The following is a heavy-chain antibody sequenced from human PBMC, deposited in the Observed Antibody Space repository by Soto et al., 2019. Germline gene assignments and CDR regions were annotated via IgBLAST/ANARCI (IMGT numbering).Heavy chain of an antibody. CDR1: GGSISSYY. CDR2: IYYSGST. V-gene: IGHV4-59*01. CDR3: ARGRGYTAMAWYY. D-gene: IGHD5-18*01. J-gene: IGHJ4*02. Sequence: QVQLQESGPGLVKPSETLSLTCTVSGGSISSYYWSWIRQSPGKGLEWIGYIYYSGSTKYNPSLKSRGTISVDTSKNQFSLKLSSVTAADTAVYYCARGRGYTAMAWYYWGQGTLVTVSS.